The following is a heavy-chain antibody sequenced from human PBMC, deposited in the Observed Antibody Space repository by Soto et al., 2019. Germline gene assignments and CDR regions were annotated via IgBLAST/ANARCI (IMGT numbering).Heavy chain of an antibody. V-gene: IGHV1-69*01. Sequence: QAQVVQSGAEVRKPGSSVKLSCKASEGTFNSYAIAWVRQAPGQGLEWLGGIIPYYNTLNYAQKFQDRVTITADDSTNTVYMELSSLRSDDTAVYFCASGASRWYPYFFDSWAQGDLVTVSS. CDR2: IIPYYNTL. J-gene: IGHJ4*02. CDR1: EGTFNSYA. D-gene: IGHD6-13*01. CDR3: ASGASRWYPYFFDS.